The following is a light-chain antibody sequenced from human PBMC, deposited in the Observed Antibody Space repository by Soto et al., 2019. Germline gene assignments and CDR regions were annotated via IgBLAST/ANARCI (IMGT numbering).Light chain of an antibody. CDR1: QSVRSSY. CDR3: QQYGNAPNT. J-gene: IGKJ2*01. Sequence: EIVLTQSPGTLSVSPGERATLSCRASQSVRSSYLAWYQQKPGQAPRLLIYGASSRATSIPDRFSGSGSGTDFTLTISRLEPADFAVYYCQQYGNAPNTFGQGTKLEIK. CDR2: GAS. V-gene: IGKV3-20*01.